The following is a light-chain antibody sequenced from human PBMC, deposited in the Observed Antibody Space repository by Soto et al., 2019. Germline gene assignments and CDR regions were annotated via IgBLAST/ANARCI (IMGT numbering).Light chain of an antibody. J-gene: IGKJ4*01. V-gene: IGKV3-20*01. CDR1: LSVRNSY. Sequence: EIVLTQSPGTLSLSPGERATLSCRASLSVRNSYLAWYQQRPGQAPRLLIYDAFSRATGIPDRFSGGGSGTDFTLTISSLEPEDSAVYYCQQHGTSITFGGGTKLESK. CDR2: DAF. CDR3: QQHGTSIT.